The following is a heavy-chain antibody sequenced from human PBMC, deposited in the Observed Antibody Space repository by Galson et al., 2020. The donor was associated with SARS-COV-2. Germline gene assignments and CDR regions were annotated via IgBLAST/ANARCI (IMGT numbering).Heavy chain of an antibody. V-gene: IGHV2-5*02. D-gene: IGHD5-18*01. CDR2: IYLVEDK. CDR3: ADDDGYAVY. Sequence: SGPTLVKPPQTLTLTYTFSGFSLSTSGVGGGWIRYHPVEALEWPSLIYLVEDKRYSPSMESRLTVTKDTYKDQVVLTMTNTDPVDTATYYWADDDGYAVYCGQGAMVTVSS. J-gene: IGHJ3*01. CDR1: GFSLSTSGVG.